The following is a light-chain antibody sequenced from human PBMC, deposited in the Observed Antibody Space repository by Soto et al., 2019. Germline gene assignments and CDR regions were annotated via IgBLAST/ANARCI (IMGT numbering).Light chain of an antibody. Sequence: DIQMTQSPSALSASVGDRVTITCRASQSISSWLAWYQQKPGKAPKVLIYDASSLESGVPSRFSGSGSWTEFTLTISSLQPDDFATSYCQQYDSYSWTFGQGTKVEIK. J-gene: IGKJ1*01. V-gene: IGKV1-5*01. CDR3: QQYDSYSWT. CDR2: DAS. CDR1: QSISSW.